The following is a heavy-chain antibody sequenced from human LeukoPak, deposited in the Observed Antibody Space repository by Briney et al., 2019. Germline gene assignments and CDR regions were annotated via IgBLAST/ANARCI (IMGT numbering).Heavy chain of an antibody. CDR2: ISSSSSYI. CDR1: GFTFSSYS. D-gene: IGHD7-27*01. V-gene: IGHV3-21*01. Sequence: GGSLRLSCAASGFTFSSYSMNWVCQAPGKGLEWVSSISSSSSYIYYADSVKGRFTISRDNAKNSLYLQMNSLRAEDTAVYYCARGKTGDPCFDYWGQGTLATVSS. CDR3: ARGKTGDPCFDY. J-gene: IGHJ4*02.